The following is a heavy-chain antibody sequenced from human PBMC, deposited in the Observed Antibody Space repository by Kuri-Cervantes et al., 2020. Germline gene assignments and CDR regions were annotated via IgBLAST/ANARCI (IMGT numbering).Heavy chain of an antibody. CDR3: AREGGRGGMDV. CDR2: IYSGGST. J-gene: IGHJ6*02. CDR1: GFTVSNNY. Sequence: GRSMRLSCAASGFTVSNNYMSWVRQAPGKGLEWDSVIYSGGSTYYADSVKGRFTSSRDNSKNQLYLQMNSLRAEDTAVYYCAREGGRGGMDVWGQGTTVTVSS. D-gene: IGHD2-15*01. V-gene: IGHV3-53*01.